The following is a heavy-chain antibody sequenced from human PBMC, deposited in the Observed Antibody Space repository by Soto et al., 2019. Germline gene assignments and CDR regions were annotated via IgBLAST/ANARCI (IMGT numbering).Heavy chain of an antibody. Sequence: GASVEVSCKASGGTFSSYAISWVRQAPGEGLEGMGGIIPIFGTTNYAQKFQGRVTITADESTSTAYMELSRLRSEDTAAYYCSRHMVPNNAFDTWGEGT. V-gene: IGHV1-69*13. CDR1: GGTFSSYA. CDR3: SRHMVPNNAFDT. CDR2: IIPIFGTT. J-gene: IGHJ3*02. D-gene: IGHD3-10*01.